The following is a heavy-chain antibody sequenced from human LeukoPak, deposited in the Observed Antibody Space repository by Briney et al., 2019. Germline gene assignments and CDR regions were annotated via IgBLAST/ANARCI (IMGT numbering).Heavy chain of an antibody. CDR1: GFTVSTNY. Sequence: PGGSLRLSCAASGFTVSTNYMSWVRQAPGKGLEWVSVIYSGGSTYYADSVKGRFTISRDNSKNTLYLQMNSLRAEDTAVYYYARDAGGYGMDVWGQGTTVTVSS. D-gene: IGHD2-8*02. CDR2: IYSGGST. J-gene: IGHJ6*02. V-gene: IGHV3-66*01. CDR3: ARDAGGYGMDV.